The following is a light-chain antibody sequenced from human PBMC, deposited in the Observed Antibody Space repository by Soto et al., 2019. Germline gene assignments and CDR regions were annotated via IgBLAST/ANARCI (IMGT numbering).Light chain of an antibody. Sequence: MQMTQTPSSLFASIGDRVTITCRASQSISSYLNWYQQKPGKAPKLLIYAASSLQSGVPSRFSGSGSGTDFTLTISSLQPEDFATYYCQQSYSTPITFGQGTRLEIK. V-gene: IGKV1-39*01. CDR1: QSISSY. J-gene: IGKJ5*01. CDR3: QQSYSTPIT. CDR2: AAS.